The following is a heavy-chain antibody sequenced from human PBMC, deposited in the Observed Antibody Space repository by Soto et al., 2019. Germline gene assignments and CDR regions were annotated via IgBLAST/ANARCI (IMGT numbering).Heavy chain of an antibody. D-gene: IGHD3-10*01. CDR1: GGSISNGAYY. V-gene: IGHV4-31*03. J-gene: IGHJ5*02. CDR2: MHYSGTT. CDR3: TKDIRAQHNWFDP. Sequence: SETLSLTCTVSGGSISNGAYYWSWIRQYPAKGLEWIVYMHYSGTTYYNPSLRSRVAISVDTSKNQFSLYLQMNSLRPEDTAVYYCTKDIRAQHNWFDPWGQGTLVTVSS.